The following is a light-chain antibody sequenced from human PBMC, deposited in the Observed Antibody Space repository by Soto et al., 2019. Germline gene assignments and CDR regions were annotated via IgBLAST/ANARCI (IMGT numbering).Light chain of an antibody. V-gene: IGKV1-27*01. CDR1: QGINNY. CDR3: QEYNSAPYT. Sequence: DIQMTQSPSSLSASVGDRVTITCRASQGINNYLAWYQQKPGKAPQLLIFGASTLQSGVPSRFGGSGSGTDFTLTLSSLQPEDAATYCCQEYNSAPYTFGQGTKLEIK. CDR2: GAS. J-gene: IGKJ2*01.